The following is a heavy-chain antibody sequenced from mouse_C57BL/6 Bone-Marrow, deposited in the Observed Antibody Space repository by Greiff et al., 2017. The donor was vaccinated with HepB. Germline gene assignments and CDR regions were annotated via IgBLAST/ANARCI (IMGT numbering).Heavy chain of an antibody. J-gene: IGHJ2*01. CDR3: ARGLYYYGSSSGYFDY. CDR1: GFTFSDYY. V-gene: IGHV5-12*01. Sequence: EVKLEESGGGLVQPGGSLKLSCAASGFTFSDYYMYWVRQTPEKRLEWVAYISNGGGSTYYPDTVKGRFTISRDNAKNTLYLQMSRLKSEDTAMYYCARGLYYYGSSSGYFDYWGQGTTLTVSS. D-gene: IGHD1-1*01. CDR2: ISNGGGST.